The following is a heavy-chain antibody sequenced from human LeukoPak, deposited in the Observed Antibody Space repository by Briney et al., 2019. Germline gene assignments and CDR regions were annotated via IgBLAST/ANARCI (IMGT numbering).Heavy chain of an antibody. CDR1: GGTFSSYA. Sequence: SVKVSCKASGGTFSSYAISWVRQAPGQGLEWMGRIIPILGIANYAQKFQGRVTITADKSTSTAYMELSSLRSEDTAVYYCARAQDPSVVPAASYYYGMDVWGQGTTVTVSS. CDR2: IIPILGIA. J-gene: IGHJ6*02. V-gene: IGHV1-69*04. D-gene: IGHD2-2*01. CDR3: ARAQDPSVVPAASYYYGMDV.